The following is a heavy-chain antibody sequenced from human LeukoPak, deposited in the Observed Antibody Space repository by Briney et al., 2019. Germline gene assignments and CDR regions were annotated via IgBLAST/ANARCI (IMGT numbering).Heavy chain of an antibody. Sequence: KPSETLSLTCIVSGGSIRTYYWSWIRQPPGKGLEWIGYIIDTGSTNYKPSLKTRLTMSVDVSKNQISLKLSSVTAADTAVYYCARSSLTGGWFDPWGQGTLVTVSS. D-gene: IGHD7-27*01. CDR1: GGSIRTYY. CDR3: ARSSLTGGWFDP. V-gene: IGHV4-59*01. CDR2: IIDTGST. J-gene: IGHJ5*02.